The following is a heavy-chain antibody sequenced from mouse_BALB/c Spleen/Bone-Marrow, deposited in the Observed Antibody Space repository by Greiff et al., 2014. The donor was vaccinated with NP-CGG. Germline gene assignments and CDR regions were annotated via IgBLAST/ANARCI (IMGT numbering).Heavy chain of an antibody. V-gene: IGHV1-52*01. CDR1: GYTFTSYW. CDR3: ARPQGTTVVRDLYFYY. D-gene: IGHD1-1*01. CDR2: IDPYDSET. Sequence: VQLQQSGAELVRPGASVKLSCKASGYTFTSYWMNWVKQRPEQGLEWIGRIDPYDSETHYNQKFKDKAILTVDKSSSTAYMQPSSLTFEDSAVYFCARPQGTTVVRDLYFYYWGQGTTLTVSS. J-gene: IGHJ2*01.